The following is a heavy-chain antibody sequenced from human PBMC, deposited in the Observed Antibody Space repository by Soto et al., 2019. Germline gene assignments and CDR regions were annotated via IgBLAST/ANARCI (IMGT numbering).Heavy chain of an antibody. V-gene: IGHV3-30-3*01. Sequence: QVQLVESGGGVVQPGRSLRLSCAASGFTFSTYTMHWVRQAPGKGLEWVADISYDGINKYFADSVKGRFTISRDNSKNTXXLQMTSLRADDTAVYYCAKAARGYTSGWYEYYFDYWGQGTLVTVSS. J-gene: IGHJ4*02. CDR3: AKAARGYTSGWYEYYFDY. D-gene: IGHD6-19*01. CDR1: GFTFSTYT. CDR2: ISYDGINK.